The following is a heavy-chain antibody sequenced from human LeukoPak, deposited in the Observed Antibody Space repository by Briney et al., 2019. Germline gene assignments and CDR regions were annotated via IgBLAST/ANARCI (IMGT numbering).Heavy chain of an antibody. J-gene: IGHJ4*02. D-gene: IGHD6-13*01. V-gene: IGHV3-74*01. CDR2: INSDGSST. CDR3: SRSTSSSWFAGVDY. CDR1: GFTFITYW. Sequence: GGSLRLSCAASGFTFITYWMHWVRQAPGKGLVWVSRINSDGSSTSYADSVKGRFTISRDNAKNTLYLQMNSLGAEDTAVYYCSRSTSSSWFAGVDYWGQGTLVTVSS.